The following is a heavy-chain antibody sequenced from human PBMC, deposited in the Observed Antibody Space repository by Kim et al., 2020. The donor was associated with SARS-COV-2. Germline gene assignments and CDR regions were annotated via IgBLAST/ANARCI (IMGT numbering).Heavy chain of an antibody. CDR3: AAGGDWNYVYY. CDR2: T. V-gene: IGHV1-58*01. D-gene: IGHD1-7*01. J-gene: IGHJ4*02. Sequence: TNYAQKFQERVTITRDMSTSTAYMELSSLRSEDTAVYYCAAGGDWNYVYYWGQGTLVTVSS.